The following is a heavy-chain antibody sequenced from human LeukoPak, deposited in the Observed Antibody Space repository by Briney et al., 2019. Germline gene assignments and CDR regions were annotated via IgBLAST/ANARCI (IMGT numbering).Heavy chain of an antibody. V-gene: IGHV1-2*02. D-gene: IGHD6-13*01. Sequence: GASVKVSCKASGYTFTGYYMHWVRQAPGQGLEWMGWINPNSGGTNYAQKFQGRVTMTRDTSISTAYMELSRLRSDDTAVYYCARSQYSSSWYFFKDAFDIWGQGTMVTVSS. CDR2: INPNSGGT. CDR3: ARSQYSSSWYFFKDAFDI. J-gene: IGHJ3*02. CDR1: GYTFTGYY.